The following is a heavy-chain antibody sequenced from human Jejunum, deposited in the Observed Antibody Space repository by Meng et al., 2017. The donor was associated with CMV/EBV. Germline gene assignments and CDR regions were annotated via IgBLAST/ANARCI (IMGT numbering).Heavy chain of an antibody. Sequence: FSFRTYALRWVRQAPGQGLEWVANINEDEDEITFLHTMRRRFTISRDNAKKSLYLQMSSLRVEDTAVYYCAREGTQLWPPNWFFDLWGRGTLVTVSS. D-gene: IGHD5-18*01. CDR2: INEDEDEI. CDR3: AREGTQLWPPNWFFDL. V-gene: IGHV3-7*01. J-gene: IGHJ2*01. CDR1: FSFRTYA.